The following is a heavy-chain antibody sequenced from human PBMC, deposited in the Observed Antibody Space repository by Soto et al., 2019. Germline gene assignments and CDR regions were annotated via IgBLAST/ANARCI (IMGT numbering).Heavy chain of an antibody. J-gene: IGHJ4*02. V-gene: IGHV2-5*02. CDR2: IYWDDAK. D-gene: IGHD3-16*01. CDR1: GFSLSTSGVG. CDR3: AHKGGGDRILDY. Sequence: QITLKESGPTLVKPTQTLTLTCTFSGFSLSTSGVGVGWIRQPPGKALEWLALIYWDDAKHYSPSLKSRLTNTKDPPKNPVVLKMTNMDPVDTATYYCAHKGGGDRILDYWGQGTLVTVSS.